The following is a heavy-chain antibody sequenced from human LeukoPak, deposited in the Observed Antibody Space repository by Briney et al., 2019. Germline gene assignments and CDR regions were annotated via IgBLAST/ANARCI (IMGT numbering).Heavy chain of an antibody. Sequence: SETLSLTCTVSGGSISSYYWSWIRQHPGKGLEWIGYIYYTGSAYYNPSLKSRVTISVATSKNQFSLNLSSVTAADTAVYYCARETGGSFDCWGQGTLVTVSS. D-gene: IGHD3-16*01. V-gene: IGHV4-59*06. J-gene: IGHJ4*02. CDR3: ARETGGSFDC. CDR2: IYYTGSA. CDR1: GGSISSYY.